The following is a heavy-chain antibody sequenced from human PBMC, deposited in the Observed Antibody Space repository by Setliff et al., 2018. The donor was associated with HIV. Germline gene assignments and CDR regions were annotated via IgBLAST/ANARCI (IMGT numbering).Heavy chain of an antibody. D-gene: IGHD1-26*01. V-gene: IGHV4-4*02. Sequence: SETLSLTCAVSGDSISTGNWWSWVRQPPGKGLEWIGEIYHSGSTNYNPSLKSRVTISLDTSKNQFSLKLSPVTAADTAVYYCARHGRWYFDLWGRGTLVTVSS. CDR1: GDSISTGNW. CDR2: IYHSGST. CDR3: ARHGRWYFDL. J-gene: IGHJ2*01.